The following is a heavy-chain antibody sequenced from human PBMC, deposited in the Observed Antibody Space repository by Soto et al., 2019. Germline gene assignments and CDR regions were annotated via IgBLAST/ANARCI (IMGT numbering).Heavy chain of an antibody. V-gene: IGHV3-23*01. J-gene: IGHJ4*02. D-gene: IGHD6-13*01. CDR1: GFTFSSYA. CDR2: ISGSGGST. Sequence: EVQLLESGGGLVQPGGSLRLSCAASGFTFSSYAMGWVRQAPGKGLEWVSAISGSGGSTYYADSVKGRFTISRDNSKNPLDVQIRSLRAEDTAVDYCAKDEGRHSGYGNSWFFHCWGQGSLVAVSS. CDR3: AKDEGRHSGYGNSWFFHC.